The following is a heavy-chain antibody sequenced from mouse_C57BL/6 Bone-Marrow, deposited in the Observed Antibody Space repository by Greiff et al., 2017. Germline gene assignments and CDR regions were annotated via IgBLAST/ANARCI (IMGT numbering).Heavy chain of an antibody. Sequence: DVHLVESGGGLVKPGGSLKLSCAASGFTFSSYAMSWVRQTPEKRLEWVATISDGGSYTYYPDNVKGRFTISRDNAKNNLYLQMSHLKSEDTAMYYCARDPYYSSSFAYWGQGTLVTVSA. CDR2: ISDGGSYT. V-gene: IGHV5-4*01. D-gene: IGHD2-5*01. CDR1: GFTFSSYA. CDR3: ARDPYYSSSFAY. J-gene: IGHJ3*01.